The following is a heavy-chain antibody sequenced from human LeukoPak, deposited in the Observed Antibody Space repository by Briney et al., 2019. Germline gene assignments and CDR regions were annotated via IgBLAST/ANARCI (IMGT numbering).Heavy chain of an antibody. J-gene: IGHJ3*02. CDR3: ARETETAFDI. CDR1: GFTFSNYW. CDR2: ISSSSSYI. Sequence: GGSLRLSCTASGFTFSNYWMNWVRQAPGKGLEWVSSISSSSSYIYYADSVKGRFTISRDNAKNSLYLQMNSLRAEDTAVYYCARETETAFDIWGQGTMVTVSS. V-gene: IGHV3-21*01. D-gene: IGHD1-14*01.